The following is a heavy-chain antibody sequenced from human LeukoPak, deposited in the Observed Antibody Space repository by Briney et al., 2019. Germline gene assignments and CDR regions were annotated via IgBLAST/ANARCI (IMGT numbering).Heavy chain of an antibody. D-gene: IGHD4-17*01. CDR3: AREGYGDLANY. CDR1: GFTVSRNY. Sequence: PGGSLRLSXAASGFTVSRNYMSWVRQAPGKGMEWVSVIYSGGSTYYADSVKGRFTISRDNSKNTLYLQMNSLRAEDTAVYYCAREGYGDLANYWGQGTLVTVSS. J-gene: IGHJ4*02. CDR2: IYSGGST. V-gene: IGHV3-53*01.